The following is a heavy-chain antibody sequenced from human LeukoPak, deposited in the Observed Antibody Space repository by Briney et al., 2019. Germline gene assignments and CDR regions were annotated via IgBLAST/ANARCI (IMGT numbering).Heavy chain of an antibody. J-gene: IGHJ4*02. CDR1: GDSTSNFY. CDR2: IHYTGST. Sequence: SETLSLTCTVSGDSTSNFYCNWIRQPPGKGLEWIGFIHYTGSTNYNPSLKSRVTMSVDTSKNQFSLKVNSVTAADAAVYYCTRLGRGGDWFDYWGQGTLVTVSS. D-gene: IGHD2-21*02. V-gene: IGHV4-59*01. CDR3: TRLGRGGDWFDY.